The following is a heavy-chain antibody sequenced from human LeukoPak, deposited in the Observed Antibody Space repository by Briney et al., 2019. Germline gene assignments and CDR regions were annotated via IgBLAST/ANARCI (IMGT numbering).Heavy chain of an antibody. CDR1: GFTFSSYA. D-gene: IGHD2-15*01. J-gene: IGHJ6*03. CDR2: ISYDGSNK. Sequence: GGSLRLSCAASGFTFSSYAMHWVRQAPGKGLEWVAVISYDGSNKYYADSVKGRFTISRDNSKNTLYLQMNSLRAEDTAVYYCAKNGDRGAYCTGGTCYPYFYYYMDVWGKGTTVTI. CDR3: AKNGDRGAYCTGGTCYPYFYYYMDV. V-gene: IGHV3-30*04.